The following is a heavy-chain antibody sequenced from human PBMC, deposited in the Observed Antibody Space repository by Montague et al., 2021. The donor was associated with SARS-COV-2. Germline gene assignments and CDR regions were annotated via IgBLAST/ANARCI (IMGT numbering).Heavy chain of an antibody. J-gene: IGHJ4*02. Sequence: SETLSLTCTVSGGSISSFYWSWFRQPPGKGLEWIGYIYDSGSTNYNPSLTSRVTMSVDTSKNQFSLKVNSVTAADTAVYYCARHYRATRPASYWGQGTLVTVSS. D-gene: IGHD2-15*01. V-gene: IGHV4-59*08. CDR2: IYDSGST. CDR1: GGSISSFY. CDR3: ARHYRATRPASY.